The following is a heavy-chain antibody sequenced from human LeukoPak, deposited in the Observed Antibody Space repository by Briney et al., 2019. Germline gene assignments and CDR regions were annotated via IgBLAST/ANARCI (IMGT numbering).Heavy chain of an antibody. V-gene: IGHV1-2*04. D-gene: IGHD2/OR15-2a*01. CDR3: ARGHPQISDFDY. CDR1: GGTFSSYA. Sequence: GASVKVSCTASGGTFSSYAISWVRQAPGQGLEWMGWINPNSGGTNYAQKFQGWVTMTRDTSISTAYMELSRLRSDDTAVYYCARGHPQISDFDYWGQGTLVTVSS. CDR2: INPNSGGT. J-gene: IGHJ4*02.